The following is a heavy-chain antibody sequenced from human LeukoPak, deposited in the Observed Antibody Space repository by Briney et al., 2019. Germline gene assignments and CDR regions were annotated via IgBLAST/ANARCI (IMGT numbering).Heavy chain of an antibody. Sequence: KAGGSLRLPCAASGFTFSDYNMRWIRQAPGKGLEWVSSISRSGSTKYYADSVKGRFTISRDNAKNSLFLQMNSLRAEDTAVYYCARVLRYCSGGNCYSGGLGYMDVWGKGTTVTISS. CDR1: GFTFSDYN. CDR3: ARVLRYCSGGNCYSGGLGYMDV. J-gene: IGHJ6*03. V-gene: IGHV3-11*01. CDR2: ISRSGSTK. D-gene: IGHD2-15*01.